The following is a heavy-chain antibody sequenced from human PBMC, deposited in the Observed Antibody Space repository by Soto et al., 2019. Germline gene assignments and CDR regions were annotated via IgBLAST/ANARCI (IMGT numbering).Heavy chain of an antibody. CDR3: ARASYAHYDSSGVFDY. J-gene: IGHJ4*02. CDR2: IYYSGST. Sequence: PSETLSLTCTVSGGSISSYYWSWIRQPPGKGLEWIGYIYYSGSTNYNPSLKSRVTISVDTSKNQFSLKLSSVTAADTAVYYCARASYAHYDSSGVFDYWGQGTLVTVSS. CDR1: GGSISSYY. V-gene: IGHV4-59*01. D-gene: IGHD3-22*01.